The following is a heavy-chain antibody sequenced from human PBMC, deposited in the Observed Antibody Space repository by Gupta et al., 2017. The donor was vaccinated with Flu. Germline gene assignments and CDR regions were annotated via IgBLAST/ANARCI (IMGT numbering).Heavy chain of an antibody. CDR3: FVLHLAAARGY. CDR2: IRSKANSYAT. V-gene: IGHV3-73*01. J-gene: IGHJ4*02. Sequence: EVQLVESGGGLVQPGGSLKLSCAASGFTFSGSAMHWVRQASGKGLEWVGRIRSKANSYATAYAASVKGRFTISRDDSKNTAYLQMNSLKTEDTAVYYCFVLHLAAARGYWGQGTLVTVSS. CDR1: GFTFSGSA. D-gene: IGHD2-15*01.